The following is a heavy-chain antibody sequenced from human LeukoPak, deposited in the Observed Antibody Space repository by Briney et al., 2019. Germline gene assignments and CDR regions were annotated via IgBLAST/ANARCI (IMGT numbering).Heavy chain of an antibody. J-gene: IGHJ4*02. Sequence: ASVKVSCKASGYTFTSYAMNWIRQAPGQGLEWMGWTNTNTGNPTYAQGFTGRFVFSLDTSVSTAYLQISSLKAEDTAVYYCARLPHHDTTVTTGGWGRRTLVTVSS. CDR2: TNTNTGNP. V-gene: IGHV7-4-1*02. CDR1: GYTFTSYA. CDR3: ARLPHHDTTVTTGG. D-gene: IGHD4-17*01.